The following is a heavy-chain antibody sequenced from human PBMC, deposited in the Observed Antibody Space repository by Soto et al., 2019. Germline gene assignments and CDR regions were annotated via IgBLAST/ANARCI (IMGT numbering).Heavy chain of an antibody. Sequence: QVQLVESGGGXVQPGRSLXLSCAASGFTFSSYGMHWVRQAPGKGLEWVAVISYDGSNKYYADSVKGRFTISRDNSKNTLYLQMNSLRAEDTAVYYCAPWFGAFDYWGQGTLVTVSS. CDR2: ISYDGSNK. J-gene: IGHJ4*02. V-gene: IGHV3-30*03. CDR3: APWFGAFDY. CDR1: GFTFSSYG. D-gene: IGHD3-10*01.